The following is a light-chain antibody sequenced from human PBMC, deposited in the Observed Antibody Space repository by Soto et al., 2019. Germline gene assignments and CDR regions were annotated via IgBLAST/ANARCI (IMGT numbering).Light chain of an antibody. CDR1: RSDIGDSNF. V-gene: IGLV2-14*01. CDR2: EVN. Sequence: ALTQPASVSGSPGQSATISCTGPRSDIGDSNFISWYQHSPGKAPRLLIYEVNNRPSGVSKRFSGSKAGNTASLTISGLLDDDEADYFCASFRSGTILVFGSGTKVTVL. J-gene: IGLJ1*01. CDR3: ASFRSGTILV.